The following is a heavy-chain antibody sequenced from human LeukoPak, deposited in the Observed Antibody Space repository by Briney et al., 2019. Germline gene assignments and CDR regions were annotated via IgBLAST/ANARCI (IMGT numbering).Heavy chain of an antibody. J-gene: IGHJ6*02. D-gene: IGHD1-26*01. CDR1: GYSFTSYW. V-gene: IGHV5-10-1*01. Sequence: GESLKIYCKGSGYSFTSYWISWLRQMPGKGLEWMGRIDPSDSYTKYSPSFQGHVTISGDESISTAYLQWSSLKASDTAMYYCARHFLGELPDMDVWGQGTTVTVSS. CDR2: IDPSDSYT. CDR3: ARHFLGELPDMDV.